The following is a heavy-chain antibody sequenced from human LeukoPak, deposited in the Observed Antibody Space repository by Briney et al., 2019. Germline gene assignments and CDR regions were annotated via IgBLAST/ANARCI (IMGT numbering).Heavy chain of an antibody. J-gene: IGHJ6*02. CDR1: GGSFSGYY. CDR2: INHSGST. V-gene: IGHV4-34*01. D-gene: IGHD3-3*01. CDR3: ARGLDFWSGYNIPYYYYYGMDV. Sequence: SETLSLTCAVYGGSFSGYYWSWIRQPPGKGLEWIGEINHSGSTNYNPSLKSRVTISVVTSKNQFSLKLSSVTAADTAVYYCARGLDFWSGYNIPYYYYYGMDVWGQGTTVTVSS.